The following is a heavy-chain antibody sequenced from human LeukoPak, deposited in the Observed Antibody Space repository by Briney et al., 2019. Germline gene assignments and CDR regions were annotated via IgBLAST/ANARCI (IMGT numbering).Heavy chain of an antibody. J-gene: IGHJ5*02. Sequence: PGGSLRLSCAASGFTFDDYGMSWVRQAPGKGLEWVSGINWNGGSTGYADSVKGRFTISRDNAKNSLYLQMNSLRAEDTALYYCARGPVPEFPQYDWFDPWGQGTLVTVSS. D-gene: IGHD4-11*01. CDR2: INWNGGST. V-gene: IGHV3-20*04. CDR1: GFTFDDYG. CDR3: ARGPVPEFPQYDWFDP.